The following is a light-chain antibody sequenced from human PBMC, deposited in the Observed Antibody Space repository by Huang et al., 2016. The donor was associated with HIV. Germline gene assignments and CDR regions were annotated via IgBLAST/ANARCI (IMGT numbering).Light chain of an antibody. J-gene: IGKJ1*01. Sequence: DIVMSQSPLSLTVTPGEPASISCKSNESLLYTNGFRYLNWYLQKPGLSPHLLIYLGCNRASGVPDRFSGSGTGIEFTLTISRVEADDVGVYYCMQSLQTPPTFGQGTKVEI. V-gene: IGKV2-28*01. CDR1: ESLLYTNGFRY. CDR2: LGC. CDR3: MQSLQTPPT.